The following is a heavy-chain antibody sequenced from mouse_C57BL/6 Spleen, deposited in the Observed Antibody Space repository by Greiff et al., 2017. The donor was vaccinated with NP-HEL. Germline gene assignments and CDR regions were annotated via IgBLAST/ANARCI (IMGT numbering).Heavy chain of an antibody. CDR3: ARRGTYGYDEGFAY. D-gene: IGHD2-2*01. CDR1: GYAFTNYL. V-gene: IGHV1-54*01. CDR2: INPGSGGT. J-gene: IGHJ3*01. Sequence: VQLQQSGAELVRPGTSVKVSCKASGYAFTNYLIEWVKQRPGQGLEWIGVINPGSGGTNYNEKFKGKATLTADKSSSTAYMQLSSLTSEDSAVYFCARRGTYGYDEGFAYWGQGTLVTVSA.